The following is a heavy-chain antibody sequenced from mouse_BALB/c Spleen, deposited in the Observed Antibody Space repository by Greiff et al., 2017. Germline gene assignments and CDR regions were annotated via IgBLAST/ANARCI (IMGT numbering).Heavy chain of an antibody. Sequence: VQLQQSGPGLVAPSQSLSITCTVSGFSLTDYGVSWIRQPPGKGLEWLGVIWGGGSTYYNSALKSRLSISKDNSKSQVFLKMNSLQTDDTAMYYCAKHLYYDYYAMDYWGQGTSVTVSS. D-gene: IGHD1-1*02. J-gene: IGHJ4*01. CDR1: GFSLTDYG. V-gene: IGHV2-6-5*01. CDR3: AKHLYYDYYAMDY. CDR2: IWGGGST.